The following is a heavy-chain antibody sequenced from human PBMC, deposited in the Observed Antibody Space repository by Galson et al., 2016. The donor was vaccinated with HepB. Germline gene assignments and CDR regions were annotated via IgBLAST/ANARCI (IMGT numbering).Heavy chain of an antibody. CDR1: GFTFRNYV. CDR2: ITGSSDST. Sequence: SLRLSCAASGFTFRNYVMSWVRRAPGKGLEWVSSITGSSDSTYYADSVKGRFTISRDNSKNTLYLQMKSLRVEDTAVYYCAKGGQIFDPWGQGTLVSVSS. D-gene: IGHD2-15*01. V-gene: IGHV3-23*01. J-gene: IGHJ5*02. CDR3: AKGGQIFDP.